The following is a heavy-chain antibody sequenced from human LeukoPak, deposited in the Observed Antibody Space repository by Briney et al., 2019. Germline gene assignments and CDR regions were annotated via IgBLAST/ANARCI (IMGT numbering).Heavy chain of an antibody. D-gene: IGHD2-21*02. J-gene: IGHJ6*02. CDR3: ARVQGCGGDCYFYYYYYGMDV. CDR2: MNPNSGNT. Sequence: ASVKVSCKASGYTFTSYDINWVRQATGQGLEWMGWMNPNSGNTGYAQKFQGRVTMTRNTSISTAYMELSSLRSEDTAVYYCARVQGCGGDCYFYYYYYGMDVWGQGTTVTVSS. V-gene: IGHV1-8*01. CDR1: GYTFTSYD.